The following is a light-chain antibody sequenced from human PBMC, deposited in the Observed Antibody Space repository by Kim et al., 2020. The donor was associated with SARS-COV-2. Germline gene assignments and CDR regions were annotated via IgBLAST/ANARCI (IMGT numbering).Light chain of an antibody. CDR1: SSDIGTYNY. Sequence: QSALTQPASLSGSPGQSITISCTGTSSDIGTYNYVSWYQQHPGKAPKLIIYDLTNRPSGVSDRFSGSKSGNTASLTISGLQGEDEADYYCSSYTTTTLYVFGTGTKVTVL. J-gene: IGLJ1*01. CDR2: DLT. V-gene: IGLV2-14*03. CDR3: SSYTTTTLYV.